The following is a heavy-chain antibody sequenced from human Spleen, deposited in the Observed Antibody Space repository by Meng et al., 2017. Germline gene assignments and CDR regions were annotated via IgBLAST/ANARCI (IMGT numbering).Heavy chain of an antibody. J-gene: IGHJ4*02. CDR1: GFTFSSYN. Sequence: GESLKISCAASGFTFSSYNMHWVRQTPGEGLVWVSRINTDASITTYADSVKGRFTISRDDAKNTVYLQMNSLRAEDTAVYYCAREPIEMATIKPTQWGQGTLVTVSS. CDR2: INTDASIT. D-gene: IGHD5-24*01. V-gene: IGHV3-74*03. CDR3: AREPIEMATIKPTQ.